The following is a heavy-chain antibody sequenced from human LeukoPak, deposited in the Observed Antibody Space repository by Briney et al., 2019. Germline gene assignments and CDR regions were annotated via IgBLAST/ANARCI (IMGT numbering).Heavy chain of an antibody. D-gene: IGHD7-27*01. J-gene: IGHJ4*02. V-gene: IGHV1-2*06. CDR1: GYTFSGHY. Sequence: ASVKVSCKASGYTFSGHYLHWVRQAPGQGLEWMGRINPNTGVTQYTENFQGRVTMTGDTSISTAYMELNGLRSEDTAVYYCARGLGPAEPHNRGFDYWGQGTLVTVSS. CDR2: INPNTGVT. CDR3: ARGLGPAEPHNRGFDY.